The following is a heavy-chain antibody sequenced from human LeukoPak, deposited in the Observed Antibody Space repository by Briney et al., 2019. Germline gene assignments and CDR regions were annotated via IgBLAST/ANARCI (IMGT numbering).Heavy chain of an antibody. J-gene: IGHJ6*03. CDR3: ARAPITIFGVANYYMDV. CDR2: IITIFGTA. Sequence: GASVKVSCKASGGTFSSYAISWVRQAPGQGLEWMGGIITIFGTANYAQKFQGRVTITADESTSTAYMELSSLRSEDTAVYYCARAPITIFGVANYYMDVWGKGTTVTVSS. V-gene: IGHV1-69*13. D-gene: IGHD3-3*01. CDR1: GGTFSSYA.